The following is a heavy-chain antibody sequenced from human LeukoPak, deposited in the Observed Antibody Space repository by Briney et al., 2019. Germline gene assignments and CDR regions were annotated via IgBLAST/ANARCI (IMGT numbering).Heavy chain of an antibody. Sequence: SETLSLTCTVSGDSISNYYWSWIRQPPGKGLEWIAYIHYSGHTNSNPSLKSRVTISVDTSKNQFSLKLSSVTAADTAVYYCARGPIGAYSYGLYYYYYGMDVWGQGTTVTVSS. D-gene: IGHD5-18*01. J-gene: IGHJ6*02. V-gene: IGHV4-59*12. CDR3: ARGPIGAYSYGLYYYYYGMDV. CDR2: IHYSGHT. CDR1: GDSISNYY.